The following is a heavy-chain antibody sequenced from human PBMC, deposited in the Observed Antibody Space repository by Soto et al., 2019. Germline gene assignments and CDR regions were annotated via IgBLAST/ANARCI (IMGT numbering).Heavy chain of an antibody. D-gene: IGHD7-27*01. Sequence: GGSLRLSCAASGFTFSSYSMNWVRQAPGKGLEWVSSISSSSSYIYYADSVKGRFTISRDNAKNSLYLQMNSLRAEDTAVYYCARERETGEHDAFDIWGQGTMVTVSS. CDR3: ARERETGEHDAFDI. CDR1: GFTFSSYS. V-gene: IGHV3-21*01. J-gene: IGHJ3*02. CDR2: ISSSSSYI.